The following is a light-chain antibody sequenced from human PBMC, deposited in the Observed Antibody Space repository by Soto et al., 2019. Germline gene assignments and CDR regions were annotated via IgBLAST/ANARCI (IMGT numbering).Light chain of an antibody. Sequence: DIQMTQSPSTLSASVGDRVTITCRASQSISSWLAWYQQKPGKAPKLLIYDASSLGSGVPSRFSGSGSGTEFTLTISSLQPDDFATYYCQQYNSFVTFGGGTKVEIK. V-gene: IGKV1-5*01. CDR3: QQYNSFVT. CDR2: DAS. CDR1: QSISSW. J-gene: IGKJ4*01.